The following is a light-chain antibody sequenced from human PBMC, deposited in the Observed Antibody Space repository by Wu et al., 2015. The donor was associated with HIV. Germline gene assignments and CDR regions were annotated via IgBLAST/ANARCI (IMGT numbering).Light chain of an antibody. Sequence: IQLTQSPSSLSASVGDRVTITCRASQRISSHLNWYQQKPGKAPRLLIYAAINLQSGVPLRFSGSGSGTEFTLTISSLQSENFASYYCQQSYSSPWTFGQGTKV. J-gene: IGKJ1*01. CDR3: QQSYSSPWT. V-gene: IGKV1-39*01. CDR2: AAI. CDR1: QRISSH.